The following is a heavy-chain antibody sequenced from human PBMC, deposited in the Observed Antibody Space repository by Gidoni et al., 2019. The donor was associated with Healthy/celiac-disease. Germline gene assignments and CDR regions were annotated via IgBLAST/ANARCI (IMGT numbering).Heavy chain of an antibody. Sequence: QVQLVQSGAEVKKPGSSVKVSCKASGGPFSSYAISWGRQAPGQGLEWMGRIIPTRGIANYAQKFQGRVTMTADKSTSTAYMERSSLRSEDTAVYYCARGSSKGGPIFDYWGQGTLVTVSS. CDR2: IIPTRGIA. CDR3: ARGSSKGGPIFDY. D-gene: IGHD3-16*01. J-gene: IGHJ4*02. CDR1: GGPFSSYA. V-gene: IGHV1-69*04.